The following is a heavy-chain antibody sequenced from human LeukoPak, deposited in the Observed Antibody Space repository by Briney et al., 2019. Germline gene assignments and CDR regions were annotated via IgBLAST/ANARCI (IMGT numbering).Heavy chain of an antibody. CDR2: IKSDGSII. CDR3: VRSYYYGSGSYALDV. Sequence: GGSLRLSCAASGFTFSRYWMNWVRQAPGKGPVWVSRIKSDGSIISYADSVKGRFTISRDNAKNTLYLQMNSLRGEDTAVYHCVRSYYYGSGSYALDVWGQGTMVTVSS. CDR1: GFTFSRYW. V-gene: IGHV3-74*01. D-gene: IGHD3-10*01. J-gene: IGHJ3*01.